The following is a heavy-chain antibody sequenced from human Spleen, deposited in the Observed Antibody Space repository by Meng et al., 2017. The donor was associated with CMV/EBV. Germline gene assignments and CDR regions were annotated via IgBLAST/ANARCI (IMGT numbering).Heavy chain of an antibody. CDR3: AAGAGWLQGDY. CDR1: GYTFSTYD. Sequence: QVQLVQSGAEVKKPGASVKVSCKASGYTFSTYDVTWVRQAPGQGLEWMGWISSSNYNTKYAQKFQDRVTMTTDTSTSTAYMELRSLRSDDTAVYYCAAGAGWLQGDYWGQGTLVTVSS. CDR2: ISSSNYNT. V-gene: IGHV1-18*04. D-gene: IGHD5-24*01. J-gene: IGHJ4*02.